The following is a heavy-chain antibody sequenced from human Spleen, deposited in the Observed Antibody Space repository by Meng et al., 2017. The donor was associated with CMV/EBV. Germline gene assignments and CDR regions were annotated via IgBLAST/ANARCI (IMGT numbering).Heavy chain of an antibody. D-gene: IGHD2-21*02. J-gene: IGHJ4*02. Sequence: ASVKVSCKASGYTFTGYYMHWVRQAPGQGLEWMGWVNPNSGDTNSAQKFQGRVTMTRDTSISTAYMELSRLRSDDTVVYYCARDRRIPTSDTTATDYWGQGTLVTVSS. CDR2: VNPNSGDT. V-gene: IGHV1-2*02. CDR3: ARDRRIPTSDTTATDY. CDR1: GYTFTGYY.